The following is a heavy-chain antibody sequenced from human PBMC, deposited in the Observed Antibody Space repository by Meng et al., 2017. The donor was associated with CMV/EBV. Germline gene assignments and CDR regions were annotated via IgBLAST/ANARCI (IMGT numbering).Heavy chain of an antibody. CDR1: GFTFSSYA. D-gene: IGHD3-3*01. Sequence: GGSLRLSCAASGFTFSSYAMSWVRQAPGKGLEWVSVIYSGGSSTYYADSVKGRFTISRDNSKNTLYLQMNSLRAEDTAVYYCARDPHPYDFWSGYYNPFYYYGMDVWGQGTTVTVSS. J-gene: IGHJ6*02. V-gene: IGHV3-23*03. CDR3: ARDPHPYDFWSGYYNPFYYYGMDV. CDR2: IYSGGSST.